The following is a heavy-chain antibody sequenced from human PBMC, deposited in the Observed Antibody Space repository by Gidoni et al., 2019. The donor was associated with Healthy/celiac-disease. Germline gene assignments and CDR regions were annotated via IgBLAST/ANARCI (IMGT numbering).Heavy chain of an antibody. CDR2: INSDGSST. Sequence: EVQLVESGGGLVQPGGSLRLSCAASGFTFSSYWMHWVRQAPGKGLVWVSRINSDGSSTSYADSVKGRFTISRDNAKNTLYLQMNSLRAEDTAVYYCARDSHYYDSSGYYYGEGFDYWGQGTLVTVSS. D-gene: IGHD3-22*01. V-gene: IGHV3-74*01. CDR1: GFTFSSYW. J-gene: IGHJ4*02. CDR3: ARDSHYYDSSGYYYGEGFDY.